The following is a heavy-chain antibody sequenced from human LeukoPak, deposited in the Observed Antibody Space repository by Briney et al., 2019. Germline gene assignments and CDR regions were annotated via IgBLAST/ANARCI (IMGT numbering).Heavy chain of an antibody. CDR2: ISGSGGST. D-gene: IGHD3-22*01. Sequence: GGSLRLSCAASGLTFSSYAMSWVRQAPGKGLEWVSAISGSGGSTYYADSVKGRFTISRDNSKNTLYLQMNSLRAEDTAVYYCAKDGEDGLFYYDSSGYGASDIWGQGTMVTVSS. CDR1: GLTFSSYA. CDR3: AKDGEDGLFYYDSSGYGASDI. V-gene: IGHV3-23*01. J-gene: IGHJ3*02.